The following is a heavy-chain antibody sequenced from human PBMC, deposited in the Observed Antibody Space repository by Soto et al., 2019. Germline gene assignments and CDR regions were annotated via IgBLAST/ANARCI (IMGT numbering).Heavy chain of an antibody. CDR2: IWYDGSNK. J-gene: IGHJ4*02. V-gene: IGHV3-33*01. CDR3: ARDSAALLDY. Sequence: QVQLVESGGGVVQPGRSLRLSCAASGFTFSSYGMHWVRQAPGKGLEWVAVIWYDGSNKYYADSVKGRFTISRDNSKNTLYLQMNSLRAEDTAVYYGARDSAALLDYWGQGTLVTVSS. CDR1: GFTFSSYG. D-gene: IGHD3-10*01.